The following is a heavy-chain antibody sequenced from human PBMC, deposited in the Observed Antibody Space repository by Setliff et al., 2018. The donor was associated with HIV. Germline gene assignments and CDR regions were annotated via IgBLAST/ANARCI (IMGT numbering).Heavy chain of an antibody. V-gene: IGHV4-59*01. CDR3: ARYVSDWFYIDS. D-gene: IGHD3-9*01. CDR2: IYYSGST. Sequence: SETLSLTCTVSDGSFSSDYWTWIRQTPGKGLEWIGYIYYSGSTKYNPSLTSRVTISVDTSKNHFSLKLTSVTAADTAVYYCARYVSDWFYIDSWGQGTLVTVSS. CDR1: DGSFSSDY. J-gene: IGHJ4*02.